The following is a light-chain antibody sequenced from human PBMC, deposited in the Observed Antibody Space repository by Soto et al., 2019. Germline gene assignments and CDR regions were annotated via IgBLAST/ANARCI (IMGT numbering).Light chain of an antibody. Sequence: EIVITQSPATLSVSPGERATLSCRASQSVLSNLAWYQQKPGQAPRLLIYGASTRATGIPARFSGSGSGTEFTLTISSLQSEDFAVYYCQQYQNWPPMYAFGQGTKVDIK. CDR3: QQYQNWPPMYA. CDR1: QSVLSN. V-gene: IGKV3-15*01. J-gene: IGKJ2*01. CDR2: GAS.